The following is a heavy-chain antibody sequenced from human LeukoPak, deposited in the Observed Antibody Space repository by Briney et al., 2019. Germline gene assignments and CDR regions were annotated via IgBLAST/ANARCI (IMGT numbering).Heavy chain of an antibody. D-gene: IGHD3/OR15-3a*01. J-gene: IGHJ4*02. Sequence: SVKVSCKASGGTFSSYAISWVRQAPGQGLEWMGGIIPIFGTANYAQKFQGRVTITTDESTGTAYMELSSLRSEDTAVYYCARALSRFMDPNYYFDYWGQGTLVTISS. CDR1: GGTFSSYA. CDR3: ARALSRFMDPNYYFDY. V-gene: IGHV1-69*05. CDR2: IIPIFGTA.